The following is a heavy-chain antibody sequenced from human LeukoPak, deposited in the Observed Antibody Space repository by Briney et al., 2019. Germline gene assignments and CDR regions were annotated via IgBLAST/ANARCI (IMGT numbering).Heavy chain of an antibody. V-gene: IGHV4-39*07. CDR2: IYYSGST. D-gene: IGHD3-3*01. Sequence: PSETLSLTCTVSGGSISSSSYYWGWIRQPPGKGLEWIGSIYYSGSTYYNPSLKSRVTISVDTSKNQFSLKLSSVTAADTAVYYCARGSAFWSGSKGDDAFDIWGQGTMVTVSS. CDR3: ARGSAFWSGSKGDDAFDI. CDR1: GGSISSSSYY. J-gene: IGHJ3*02.